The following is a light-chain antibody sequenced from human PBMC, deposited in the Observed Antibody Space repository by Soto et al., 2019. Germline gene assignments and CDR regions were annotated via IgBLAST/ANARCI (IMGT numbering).Light chain of an antibody. V-gene: IGLV2-14*01. CDR2: EVS. J-gene: IGLJ1*01. CDR3: SSYTSGRDVYV. Sequence: QSALTQPRSVSGSPGQSVTLSCTGTSSDVGGYHYVSWYQHHPGKAPKLIIFEVSDRPSGVSTRFSGSKSGDTASLTISGLQADDEADYYCSSYTSGRDVYVFGGGTKVTVL. CDR1: SSDVGGYHY.